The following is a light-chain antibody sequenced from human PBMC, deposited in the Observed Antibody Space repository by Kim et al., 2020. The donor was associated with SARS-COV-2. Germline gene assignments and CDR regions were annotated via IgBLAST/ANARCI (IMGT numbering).Light chain of an antibody. CDR2: DAS. CDR3: QQFINYPLT. Sequence: ASVGDRVTITGRARQGINSLLAWYQQKPGKTPKLLIYDASSLESGVPSRFSGSGSGTDFTLTISSLQPEDFATYYCQQFINYPLTFGGGTKVDIK. CDR1: QGINSL. J-gene: IGKJ4*01. V-gene: IGKV1D-13*01.